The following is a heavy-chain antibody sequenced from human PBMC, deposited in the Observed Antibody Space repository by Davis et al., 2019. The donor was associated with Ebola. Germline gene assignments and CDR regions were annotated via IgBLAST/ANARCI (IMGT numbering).Heavy chain of an antibody. Sequence: SETLSLTCVVSGGSITNDGHYWSWIRQHPEKGLEWIGYIYFSGNTYYNPSLKSRATLSVDPSNNQFSLKLTSVTAADTAVYFCARYYYDSSAWDSWGQGTLVTVSS. D-gene: IGHD3-22*01. J-gene: IGHJ4*02. CDR1: GGSITNDGHY. CDR2: IYFSGNT. V-gene: IGHV4-31*11. CDR3: ARYYYDSSAWDS.